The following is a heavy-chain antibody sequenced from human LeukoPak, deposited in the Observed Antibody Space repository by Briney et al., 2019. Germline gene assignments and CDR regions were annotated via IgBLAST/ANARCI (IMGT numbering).Heavy chain of an antibody. D-gene: IGHD3-22*01. CDR2: IRSKAYGGKT. CDR1: GFTFGDYA. V-gene: IGHV3-49*04. J-gene: IGHJ3*02. Sequence: GRSLRLSCTASGFTFGDYAMSWVRQAPGKGLEWVGFIRSKAYGGKTEYAASVKGRFTISRDDSKSIAYLQMNSLKTEDTAVYYCTRDGSQGPSFPDYYDSSGYYYVAAFDIWGQGTMVTVSS. CDR3: TRDGSQGPSFPDYYDSSGYYYVAAFDI.